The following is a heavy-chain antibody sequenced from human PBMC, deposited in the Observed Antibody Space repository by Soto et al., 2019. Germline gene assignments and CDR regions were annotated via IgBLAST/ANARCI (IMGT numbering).Heavy chain of an antibody. Sequence: GGSLRLSCAASGFTFSSYAMSWVRQAPGKGLEWVSGISGSGGSTYYADSVKGRFTISRDNSKNTLYLQMNSLRAEDTALYYCAKDISHSSSSAFDIWGQGTMVTVSS. CDR1: GFTFSSYA. J-gene: IGHJ3*02. D-gene: IGHD6-6*01. CDR2: ISGSGGST. CDR3: AKDISHSSSSAFDI. V-gene: IGHV3-23*01.